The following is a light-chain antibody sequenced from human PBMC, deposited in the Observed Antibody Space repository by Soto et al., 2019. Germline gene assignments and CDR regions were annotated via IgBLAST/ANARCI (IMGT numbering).Light chain of an antibody. J-gene: IGKJ2*01. CDR3: QQRSDWPT. Sequence: EIVLTQSPATLSLSPGERATLSCRASQSIGDFLAWYQQKPGQAPRLLIYDKSNRATGIPARFSGSGSGTDFTLTISSLEPEDSAVYYCQQRSDWPTFGHGTKLAIK. CDR2: DKS. CDR1: QSIGDF. V-gene: IGKV3-11*01.